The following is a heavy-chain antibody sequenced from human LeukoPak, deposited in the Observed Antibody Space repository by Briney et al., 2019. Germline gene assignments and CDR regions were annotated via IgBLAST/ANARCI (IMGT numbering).Heavy chain of an antibody. V-gene: IGHV3-23*01. Sequence: PGGTLRLSCAASGVTFSSYAMSWVRQAPGEGLEWVSAISGSGGSTYYADSVKGRFTISRDNSKNTLYLQMNSLRAEDTAVDHCAPLWRVAIVPLDYSGQGALVTVSS. CDR2: ISGSGGST. CDR3: APLWRVAIVPLDY. D-gene: IGHD5-12*01. CDR1: GVTFSSYA. J-gene: IGHJ4*02.